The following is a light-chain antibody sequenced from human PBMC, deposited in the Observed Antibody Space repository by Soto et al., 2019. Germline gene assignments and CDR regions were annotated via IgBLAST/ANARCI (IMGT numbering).Light chain of an antibody. CDR2: GAS. J-gene: IGKJ1*01. V-gene: IGKV3-20*01. CDR3: KQYGSSLT. CDR1: QSVSGSY. Sequence: EIVLTQSPGTLSVSPGERATLSCRASQSVSGSYLAWYQQKPGQAPRLLIYGASSRATGIPDRFSGSGSGTEFTLTIRRLAPEDFAVYFCKQYGSSLTXGQGTKVDIK.